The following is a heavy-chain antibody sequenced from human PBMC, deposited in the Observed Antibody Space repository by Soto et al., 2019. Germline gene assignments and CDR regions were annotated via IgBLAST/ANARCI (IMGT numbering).Heavy chain of an antibody. CDR2: ISWNSGSI. J-gene: IGHJ4*02. V-gene: IGHV3-9*01. CDR3: AKDKGAQNYYGSGSYYGYFDY. Sequence: GGSLRLSCAASGFTFDDYAMHWVRQAPGKGLEWVSGISWNSGSIGYADSVKGRFTISRDNAKNSLYLQMNSLRAEDTALYYCAKDKGAQNYYGSGSYYGYFDYWGQGTPVTVSS. D-gene: IGHD3-10*01. CDR1: GFTFDDYA.